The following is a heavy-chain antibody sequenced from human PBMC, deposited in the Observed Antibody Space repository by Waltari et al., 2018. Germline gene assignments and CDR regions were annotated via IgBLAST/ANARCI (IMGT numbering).Heavy chain of an antibody. CDR3: ARSESYRYYFDY. V-gene: IGHV1-69*05. CDR2: IIPIFGTA. Sequence: QVQLVQSGAEVKKPGASVKVSCKVSGYTLTELSMHWVRKAPGQGLEWMGGIIPIFGTANYSQKFQGRVTITTDESTSAAYMELSSLRSEDTAVYYCARSESYRYYFDYWGQGPLVTVSS. J-gene: IGHJ4*02. CDR1: GYTLTELS.